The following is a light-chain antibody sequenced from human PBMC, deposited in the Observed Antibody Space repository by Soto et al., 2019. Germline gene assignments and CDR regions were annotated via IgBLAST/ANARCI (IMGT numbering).Light chain of an antibody. CDR2: KAS. CDR1: QTISSW. V-gene: IGKV1-5*03. Sequence: DIQMARSPSTQSESVGTLVTEPCRPSQTISSWLAWYQQKPGKAPKLLIYKASSLESGVPSRFSGSGSGTEFTLTISSLQPDDFATYYCQQYNSYSLTFGQGTKVDI. J-gene: IGKJ1*01. CDR3: QQYNSYSLT.